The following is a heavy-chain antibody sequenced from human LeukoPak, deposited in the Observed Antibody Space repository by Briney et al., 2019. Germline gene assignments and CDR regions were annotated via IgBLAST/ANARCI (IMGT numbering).Heavy chain of an antibody. Sequence: ASVKVSCKASGGTFSSYAISWVRQAPGQGLEWMGGIIPIFGTANYAQKFQGRVTITTDDSTSTAYMELSSLRSEDTAVYYCARVGGSSGYYDYWGQGTLVTVSS. D-gene: IGHD3-22*01. V-gene: IGHV1-69*05. CDR2: IIPIFGTA. CDR1: GGTFSSYA. J-gene: IGHJ4*02. CDR3: ARVGGSSGYYDY.